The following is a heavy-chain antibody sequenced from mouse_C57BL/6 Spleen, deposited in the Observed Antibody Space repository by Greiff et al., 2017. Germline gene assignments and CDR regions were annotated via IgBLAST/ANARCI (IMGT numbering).Heavy chain of an antibody. Sequence: QVQLQQPGTELVKPGASVKLSCKASGYTFTSYWLHWVKQRPGQGLEWIGNINPSNGGTNYNEKFKSKATLTVDKSSSTAYMQLSSLTSEDSAVYYCARSLGNSDWYFDVWGTGTTVTVSS. CDR2: INPSNGGT. V-gene: IGHV1-53*01. D-gene: IGHD2-1*01. J-gene: IGHJ1*03. CDR3: ARSLGNSDWYFDV. CDR1: GYTFTSYW.